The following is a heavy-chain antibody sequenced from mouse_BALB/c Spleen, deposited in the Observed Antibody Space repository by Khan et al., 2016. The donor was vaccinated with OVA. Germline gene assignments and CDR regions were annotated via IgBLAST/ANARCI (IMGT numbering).Heavy chain of an antibody. D-gene: IGHD2-14*01. CDR3: ARSLYYRYGYALDY. J-gene: IGHJ4*01. CDR2: ISSSGST. Sequence: VQLKESGPGLVKPSQSLSLTCTVTGYSVTSDYAWNWIRQFPGDRLEWMGYISSSGSTSYNPSLKRRISITRDTSKNQFFLQLKSVTTEDTATYYCARSLYYRYGYALDYWGRGTSVTVSS. CDR1: GYSVTSDYA. V-gene: IGHV3-2*02.